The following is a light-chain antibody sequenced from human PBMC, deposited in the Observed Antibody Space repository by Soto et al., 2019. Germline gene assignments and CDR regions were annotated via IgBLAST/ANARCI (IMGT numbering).Light chain of an antibody. CDR1: QSISPW. Sequence: DVQMTQSPSTLSASVGDRVTITCRASQSISPWLAWYQQKPGKAPKLLIYKTSILESGIPSRFSGSGSGTEFPLTIASLQPGDFATYYFQQYNSLFTFGPGTKVDIK. J-gene: IGKJ3*01. CDR2: KTS. CDR3: QQYNSLFT. V-gene: IGKV1-5*03.